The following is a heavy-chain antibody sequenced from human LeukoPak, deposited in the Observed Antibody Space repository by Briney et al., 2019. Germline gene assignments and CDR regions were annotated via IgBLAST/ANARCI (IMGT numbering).Heavy chain of an antibody. CDR2: ISSSSSYI. V-gene: IGHV3-21*01. J-gene: IGHJ6*02. CDR1: GFTFSSYS. Sequence: PGGSLGLSCAASGFTFSSYSMNWVRQAPGKGLEWVSSISSSSSYIYYADSVKGRFTISRDNAKNSLYLQMNSLRAEDTAVYYCARDRLELRFLEWLQYYYYYGMDVWGQGTTVTVSS. CDR3: ARDRLELRFLEWLQYYYYYGMDV. D-gene: IGHD3-3*01.